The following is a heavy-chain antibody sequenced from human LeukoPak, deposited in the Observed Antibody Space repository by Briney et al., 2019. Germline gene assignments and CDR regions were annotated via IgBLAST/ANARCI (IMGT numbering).Heavy chain of an antibody. CDR3: ARGVVGAIGS. Sequence: PGGSLRLSCVASGFTFSSYAMHWVRQAPGKGLEWVAVISYDGSNKYYADSVKGRFTISRDNAKNSLYLQMNSLRAEDTAVYYCARGVVGAIGSWGQGTLVTVSS. J-gene: IGHJ1*01. CDR2: ISYDGSNK. V-gene: IGHV3-30-3*01. CDR1: GFTFSSYA. D-gene: IGHD1-26*01.